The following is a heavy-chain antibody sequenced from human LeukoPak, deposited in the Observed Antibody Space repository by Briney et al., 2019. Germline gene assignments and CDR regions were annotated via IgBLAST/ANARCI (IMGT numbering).Heavy chain of an antibody. J-gene: IGHJ3*02. CDR3: AKVIDSSGIDASDI. V-gene: IGHV3-73*01. Sequence: GGSLRLSCAASGFTFSGSAMHWVRQASGKGLEWVGRIRSKANSYATAYAASVKGRFTISRDDSKNTAYLQMNSLKTEDTAVYYCAKVIDSSGIDASDIWGQGTMATVSS. CDR1: GFTFSGSA. CDR2: IRSKANSYAT. D-gene: IGHD6-19*01.